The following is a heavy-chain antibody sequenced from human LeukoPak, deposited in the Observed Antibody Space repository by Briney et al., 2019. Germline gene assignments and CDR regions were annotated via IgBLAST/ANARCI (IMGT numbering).Heavy chain of an antibody. CDR1: GGSISSYY. J-gene: IGHJ2*01. V-gene: IGHV4-59*01. D-gene: IGHD3-22*01. CDR3: ARRDSPFDL. CDR2: IYYSGST. Sequence: PPETLSLTCTVSGGSISSYYWSWIRQPPGKGLEWIGYIYYSGSTNYNPSLKSRVTISVDTSKKQFSLKVRSVTAADTAVYYCARRDSPFDLWGRGTLVTVS.